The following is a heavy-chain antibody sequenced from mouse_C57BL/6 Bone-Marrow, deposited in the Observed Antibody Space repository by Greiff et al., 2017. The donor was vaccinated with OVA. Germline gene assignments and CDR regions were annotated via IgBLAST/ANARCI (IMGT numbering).Heavy chain of an antibody. CDR1: GFTFSSYA. CDR3: ARGANWAWFAY. CDR2: ISDGGSYT. J-gene: IGHJ3*01. V-gene: IGHV5-4*01. D-gene: IGHD4-1*01. Sequence: VQLKESGGGLVKPGGSLKLSCAASGFTFSSYAMSWVRQTPEKRLEWVATISDGGSYTYYPDNVKGRFTISRDNAKNNLYLQMSHLKSEDTAMYYCARGANWAWFAYWGQGTLVTVSA.